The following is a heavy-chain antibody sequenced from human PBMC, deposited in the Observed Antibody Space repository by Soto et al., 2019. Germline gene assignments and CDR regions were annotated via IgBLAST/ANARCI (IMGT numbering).Heavy chain of an antibody. V-gene: IGHV1-18*01. J-gene: IGHJ5*02. CDR1: GYTFTSYD. Sequence: ASVKVSCKASGYTFTSYDISWVRQAPGQGLEWMGWMSTSNGNTNYAQKLQGRVTMTTDTSTSTANMELRSLRPDDTAVYFCARDRNWVDPWGQGTLVTSPQ. CDR3: ARDRNWVDP. CDR2: MSTSNGNT.